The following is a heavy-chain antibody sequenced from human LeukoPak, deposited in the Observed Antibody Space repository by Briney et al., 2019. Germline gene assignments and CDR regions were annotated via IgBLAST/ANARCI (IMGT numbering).Heavy chain of an antibody. CDR1: GFTFSSYA. J-gene: IGHJ4*02. CDR3: ARDTSWDYHGSGSYLGDY. D-gene: IGHD3-10*01. V-gene: IGHV3-30-3*01. Sequence: PGGSLRLSCAASGFTFSSYAMPWVRKAPGKGLGWVAVISYDGSNKYYADSVKGRFTISRDNSKNTLYLQMNTLRAEDTAVYYCARDTSWDYHGSGSYLGDYWGQGTLVTVSS. CDR2: ISYDGSNK.